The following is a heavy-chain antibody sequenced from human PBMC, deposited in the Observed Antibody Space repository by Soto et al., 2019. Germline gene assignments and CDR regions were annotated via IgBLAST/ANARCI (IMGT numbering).Heavy chain of an antibody. CDR2: IYYRGNA. D-gene: IGHD2-8*02. V-gene: IGHV4-39*01. CDR1: DDSINSDKYY. Sequence: QLQLQESGPGLVKPSETLSLTCSVSDDSINSDKYYWGWIRQPPGKGLEWIGSIYYRGNAYYNPSLQPRVTIALDKSKSQFALKLNSVTAADSAVYFCARLEVLATISYYFDCWGPGALVTVSS. CDR3: ARLEVLATISYYFDC. J-gene: IGHJ4*02.